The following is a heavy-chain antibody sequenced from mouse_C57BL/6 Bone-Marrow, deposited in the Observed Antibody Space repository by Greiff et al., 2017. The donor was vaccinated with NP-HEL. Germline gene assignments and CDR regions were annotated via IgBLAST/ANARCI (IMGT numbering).Heavy chain of an antibody. CDR3: ARLDYDSSSYYAMDY. CDR1: GFTFSDYG. CDR2: ISNLAHSI. Sequence: EVKLMESGGGLVQPGGSLKLSCAASGFTFSDYGMAWVRQAPRKGPEGVAFISNLAHSIYYADTVTGRFTISRENAKNTLYLEMSSLTSEDTAMYSCARLDYDSSSYYAMDYWGHGTSVTVSS. D-gene: IGHD1-1*01. J-gene: IGHJ4*01. V-gene: IGHV5-15*01.